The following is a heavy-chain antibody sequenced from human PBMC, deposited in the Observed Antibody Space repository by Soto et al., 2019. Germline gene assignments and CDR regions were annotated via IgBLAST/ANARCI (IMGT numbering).Heavy chain of an antibody. CDR2: IYYRGST. CDR1: GGSISSYY. J-gene: IGHJ3*02. Sequence: PSETLSLTCTVSGGSISSYYWSWIRQPPGKGLEWIGYIYYRGSTNYNPSIKSRVNKSEDTSKNQFYLKLSSVTAADTAVYYCARNDAFDIWGQGTMVS. CDR3: ARNDAFDI. V-gene: IGHV4-59*01.